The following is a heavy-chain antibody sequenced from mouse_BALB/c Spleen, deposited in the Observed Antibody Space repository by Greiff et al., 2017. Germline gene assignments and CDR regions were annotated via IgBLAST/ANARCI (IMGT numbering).Heavy chain of an antibody. J-gene: IGHJ3*01. CDR2: IDPSDSET. CDR1: GYSFTSYW. CDR3: AREEVIPWAY. V-gene: IGHV1S126*01. Sequence: QVQLQQSGPQLVRPGASVKISCKASGYSFTSYWMHWVKQRPGQGLEWIGMIDPSDSETRLNQKFKDKATLTVDKSSSTAYMQLSSPTSEDSEVYYCAREEVIPWAYWGQGTLVTVSA. D-gene: IGHD1-1*01.